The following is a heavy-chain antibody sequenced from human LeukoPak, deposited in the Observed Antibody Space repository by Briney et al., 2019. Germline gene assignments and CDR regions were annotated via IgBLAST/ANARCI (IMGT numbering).Heavy chain of an antibody. CDR2: ISAYNGNT. V-gene: IGHV1-18*01. CDR3: ARVFRRYCSGGSCYSLDY. CDR1: GYTFTSYG. J-gene: IGHJ4*02. Sequence: ASVKVSCKASGYTFTSYGISWVRQAPGQGLEWMGWISAYNGNTNYAQKLQGRVTMTTDTSTSTAYMELSSLRSEDTAVYYCARVFRRYCSGGSCYSLDYWGQGTLVTVSS. D-gene: IGHD2-15*01.